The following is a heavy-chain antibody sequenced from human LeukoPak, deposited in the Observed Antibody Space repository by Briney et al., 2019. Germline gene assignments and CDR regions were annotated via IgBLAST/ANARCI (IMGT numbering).Heavy chain of an antibody. V-gene: IGHV4-61*01. D-gene: IGHD1-26*01. Sequence: SSETLSLTCTVSGASVSSASYWSWIRQPPGQGVWWIAHIYNGVNTNYNPSLKSRVTISVDTSKNQFSLRLNSVTAADTAVYYCARSRAFNSGAFDPWGQGSLVTVSS. CDR2: IYNGVNT. J-gene: IGHJ5*02. CDR1: GASVSSASY. CDR3: ARSRAFNSGAFDP.